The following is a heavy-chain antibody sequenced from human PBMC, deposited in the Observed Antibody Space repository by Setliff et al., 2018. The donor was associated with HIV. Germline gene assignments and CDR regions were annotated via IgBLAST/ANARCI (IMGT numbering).Heavy chain of an antibody. Sequence: PSETLSLTCTVSGGSISSTSYYWGWIRQPPGTGLEWIGSISSSGNTYYNPSLKSRVTTSVDTPKNQFSLKLNSVTAADTAVHYCAETIGRYFDIFDNWGQGTLVTVSS. CDR2: ISSSGNT. V-gene: IGHV4-39*01. CDR1: GGSISSTSYY. J-gene: IGHJ4*02. CDR3: AETIGRYFDIFDN. D-gene: IGHD3-9*01.